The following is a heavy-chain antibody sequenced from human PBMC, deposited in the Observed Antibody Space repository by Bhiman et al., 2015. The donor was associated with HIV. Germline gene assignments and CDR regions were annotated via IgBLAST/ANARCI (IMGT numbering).Heavy chain of an antibody. CDR3: ARDLAAAGRDY. CDR2: IYSGGST. Sequence: EVQLLESGGGFLQPGGSLRLSCAASGFTVSSNYMSWVRQAPGKGLEWVSVIYSGGSTYYADSVKGRFTISRDNSKNTLYLQMNSLRAEDTAVYYCARDLAAAGRDYWGQGTLVTVSS. CDR1: GFTVSSNY. J-gene: IGHJ4*02. D-gene: IGHD6-13*01. V-gene: IGHV3-53*01.